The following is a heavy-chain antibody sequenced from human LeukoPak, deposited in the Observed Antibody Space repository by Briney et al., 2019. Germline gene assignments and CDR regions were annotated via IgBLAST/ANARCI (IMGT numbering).Heavy chain of an antibody. V-gene: IGHV4-34*01. CDR3: VRGRLRYFEY. CDR2: INHSGST. Sequence: SETLSLTCAVYGGSFSGYYWSWIRQPPGKGLEWIGEINHSGSTNYNPSLKSRVTISVDTSKNQFSLKLSSVTAADTAVYYCVRGRLRYFEYWGQGTLVTVSS. D-gene: IGHD3-9*01. CDR1: GGSFSGYY. J-gene: IGHJ4*02.